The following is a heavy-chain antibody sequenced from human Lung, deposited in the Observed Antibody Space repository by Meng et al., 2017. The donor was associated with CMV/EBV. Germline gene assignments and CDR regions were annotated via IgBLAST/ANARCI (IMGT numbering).Heavy chain of an antibody. CDR1: GFMFSRFW. D-gene: IGHD6-19*01. V-gene: IGHV3-7*01. Sequence: GESLKISCAASGFMFSRFWMTWLRQVPGRGPELVAHIKEDGSEKYFVASVKGRCTISRDNAKNSLYLQIHSLRVEDTAVYYCARDPYIKAVTLWGQGTIVTLSS. J-gene: IGHJ3*01. CDR2: IKEDGSEK. CDR3: ARDPYIKAVTL.